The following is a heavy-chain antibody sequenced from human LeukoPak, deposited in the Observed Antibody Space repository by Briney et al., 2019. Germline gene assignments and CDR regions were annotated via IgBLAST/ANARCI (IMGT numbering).Heavy chain of an antibody. Sequence: ASVKVSCKASGYTFTGYYMHWVRQAPGQGLEWMGWINPNSGGTNYAQKFRGWVTMTRDTSISTAYMELSRLRSDDTAVYYCAREKGYSGGLPSDWGQGTLVTVSS. V-gene: IGHV1-2*04. CDR2: INPNSGGT. CDR1: GYTFTGYY. CDR3: AREKGYSGGLPSD. J-gene: IGHJ4*02. D-gene: IGHD5-12*01.